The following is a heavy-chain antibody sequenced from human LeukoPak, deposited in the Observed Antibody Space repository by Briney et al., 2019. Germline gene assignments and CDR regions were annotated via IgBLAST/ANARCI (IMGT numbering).Heavy chain of an antibody. CDR1: GFTFDDYA. D-gene: IGHD3-22*01. Sequence: GGSLRLSCAASGFTFDDYAMHWVRQAPGKGLEWVSLISWDGGSTYYADSVKGRFTISRDNSKNSLYLQMNSLRAEDTALYYCAKAPHYDSSGGDAFDIWGQGTMVTVSS. V-gene: IGHV3-43D*03. CDR2: ISWDGGST. CDR3: AKAPHYDSSGGDAFDI. J-gene: IGHJ3*02.